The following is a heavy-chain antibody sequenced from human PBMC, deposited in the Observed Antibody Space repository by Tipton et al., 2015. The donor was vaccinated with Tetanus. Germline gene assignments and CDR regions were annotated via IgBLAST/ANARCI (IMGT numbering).Heavy chain of an antibody. Sequence: TLSLTCTVSGGSISSYYWSWIRQPPGKGLEWIGYIYYSGSTNYNPSHKSRVTTSVDTSKNQFSLKLSSVTAADTAVYYCARVGVGYSGYHFYGYWGQGTLVTVSS. CDR3: ARVGVGYSGYHFYGY. J-gene: IGHJ4*02. D-gene: IGHD5-12*01. CDR2: IYYSGST. V-gene: IGHV4-59*01. CDR1: GGSISSYY.